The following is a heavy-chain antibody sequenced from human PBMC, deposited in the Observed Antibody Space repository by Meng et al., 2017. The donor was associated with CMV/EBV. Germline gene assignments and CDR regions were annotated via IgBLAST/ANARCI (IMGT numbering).Heavy chain of an antibody. CDR1: GYTFTGYY. Sequence: ASVKVSCKASGYTFTGYYMHWVRQAPGQGLEWMGWINPNSGGTNYAQKFQGRVTITRNTSISTAYMELSSLRSEDTAVYYCARGLGYCSSTSCYGRFDPWGQGTLVTVSS. V-gene: IGHV1-2*02. J-gene: IGHJ5*02. D-gene: IGHD2-2*01. CDR2: INPNSGGT. CDR3: ARGLGYCSSTSCYGRFDP.